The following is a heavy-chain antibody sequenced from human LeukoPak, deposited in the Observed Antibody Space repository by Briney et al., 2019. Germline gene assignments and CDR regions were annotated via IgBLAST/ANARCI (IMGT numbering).Heavy chain of an antibody. CDR3: ARFHSGPSGWYVLWYFDL. V-gene: IGHV4-4*09. Sequence: SETLSLTCTVSGGSVSSYYWSWIRQPPGKGPEWIGYIYNSENTKYNSSLESRVTIPVDTYKNQFFLKLSSVTAADTAVYYCARFHSGPSGWYVLWYFDLWGRGTLVTVSS. CDR2: IYNSENT. CDR1: GGSVSSYY. J-gene: IGHJ2*01. D-gene: IGHD6-19*01.